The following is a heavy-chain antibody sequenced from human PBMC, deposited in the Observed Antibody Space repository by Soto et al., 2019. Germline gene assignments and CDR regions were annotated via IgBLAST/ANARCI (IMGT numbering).Heavy chain of an antibody. CDR2: ITNRGTHT. D-gene: IGHD2-15*01. V-gene: IGHV3-21*06. Sequence: VGSLRLSCTASGFSFSSYTMNWVRQAPGKGLQWVASITNRGTHTYSADSVKGRFTISRDNDKNSLYLQMNSLRAEDTATYYCARAHEVAWFDSWGLGALVTVSS. J-gene: IGHJ5*01. CDR1: GFSFSSYT. CDR3: ARAHEVAWFDS.